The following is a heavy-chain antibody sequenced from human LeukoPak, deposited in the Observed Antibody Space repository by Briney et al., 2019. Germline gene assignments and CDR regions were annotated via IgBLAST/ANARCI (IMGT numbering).Heavy chain of an antibody. V-gene: IGHV1-2*02. CDR2: INPNSGRT. J-gene: IGHJ4*02. CDR1: GYSFNDYY. Sequence: ASVKVSCKTSGYSFNDYYLHWVRQAPGQGLEWMGWINPNSGRTNSAPKFQGRVTLTTDTSITTAYMELTSLISGDTALYCCARDSSDVLTGYYHFWGQGTLVTVSS. CDR3: ARDSSDVLTGYYHF. D-gene: IGHD3-9*01.